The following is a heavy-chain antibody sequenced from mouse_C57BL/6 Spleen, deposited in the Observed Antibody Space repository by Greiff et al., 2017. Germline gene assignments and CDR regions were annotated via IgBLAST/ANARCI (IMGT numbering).Heavy chain of an antibody. CDR1: GFSLTSYG. J-gene: IGHJ4*01. CDR2: IWSGGST. CDR3: ARKPSLLDDYAMDY. Sequence: VQLQESGPGLVQPSQSLSITCTVSGFSLTSYGVHWVRQSPGKGLEWLGVIWSGGSTDYYAALISRLSISKNNSKSQVFFKMNSLQADDTAIYYCARKPSLLDDYAMDYWGQGTSVTVSS. V-gene: IGHV2-2*01.